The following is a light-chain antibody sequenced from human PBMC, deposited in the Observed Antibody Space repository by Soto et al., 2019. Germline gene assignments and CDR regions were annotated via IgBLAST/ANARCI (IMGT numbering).Light chain of an antibody. CDR1: QSVSNNY. CDR2: TTS. Sequence: EIVLTQSPATLSLSPGERATLSCRASQSVSNNYLAWYQRKPGQAPRLLIHTTSTRATDIPDRFSGSGSGTDFTLTISRLQPEDFAVYYCQQCGGSPLFSFGPGTKVDIK. V-gene: IGKV3-20*01. CDR3: QQCGGSPLFS. J-gene: IGKJ3*01.